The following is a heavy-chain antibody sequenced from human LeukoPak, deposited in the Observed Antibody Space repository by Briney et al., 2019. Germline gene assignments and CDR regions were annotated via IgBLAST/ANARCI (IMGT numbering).Heavy chain of an antibody. CDR2: ISSTTDPT. CDR3: ASRRAYSDYYNYYGMDI. J-gene: IGHJ6*02. V-gene: IGHV3-48*01. Sequence: GGSLRLSCSASGFTISGFSMNWVRLAPGKGLELVSYISSTTDPTYYADSVKGRFTISRDNAKNSLFLQMNSLRVEDTAVYYCASRRAYSDYYNYYGMDIWGQGTTVTVSS. CDR1: GFTISGFS. D-gene: IGHD4-17*01.